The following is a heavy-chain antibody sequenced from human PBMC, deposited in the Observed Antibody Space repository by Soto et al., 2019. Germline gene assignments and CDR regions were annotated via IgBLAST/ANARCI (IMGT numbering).Heavy chain of an antibody. V-gene: IGHV3-48*01. D-gene: IGHD2-15*01. CDR1: RFTFSTYR. Sequence: GGSLRLSCVACRFTFSTYRMNWVRQAPGKGLEWVSYITGSSSTIYYGDSVKDRFTISRDNAKNSLFLQMNSLRAEDTAVYYCSRELLAGYDSWGQGTLVTAPQ. CDR3: SRELLAGYDS. CDR2: ITGSSSTI. J-gene: IGHJ5*01.